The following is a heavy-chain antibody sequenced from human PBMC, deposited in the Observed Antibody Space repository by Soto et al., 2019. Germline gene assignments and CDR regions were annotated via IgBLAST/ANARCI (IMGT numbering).Heavy chain of an antibody. Sequence: SETPSLTCTVSGGSISSGGYYWSWNRQHPGKGLEWIGYIYYSGSTYYNPSLKSRVTISVDTSKNQFSLKLSSVTAADTAVYYCARLVGPNYYDSSVDYWGQGTLVTVSS. J-gene: IGHJ4*02. D-gene: IGHD3-22*01. CDR2: IYYSGST. CDR3: ARLVGPNYYDSSVDY. V-gene: IGHV4-31*03. CDR1: GGSISSGGYY.